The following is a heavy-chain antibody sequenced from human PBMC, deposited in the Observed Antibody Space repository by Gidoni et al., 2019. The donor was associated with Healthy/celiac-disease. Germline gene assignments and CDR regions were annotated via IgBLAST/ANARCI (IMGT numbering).Heavy chain of an antibody. CDR1: GGSISSYY. J-gene: IGHJ6*02. D-gene: IGHD3-22*01. V-gene: IGHV4-59*08. CDR3: ARVPITMMVGMDV. Sequence: QVKLQESGPGLVKHSATLSLTCTVAGGSISSYYWSWIRQPPGKGLEWIWYIYYRGSTNYNPSLKSRVTISVDTSKNQFSLTLSSVTAADTAVYYCARVPITMMVGMDVWGQGTTVTVSS. CDR2: IYYRGST.